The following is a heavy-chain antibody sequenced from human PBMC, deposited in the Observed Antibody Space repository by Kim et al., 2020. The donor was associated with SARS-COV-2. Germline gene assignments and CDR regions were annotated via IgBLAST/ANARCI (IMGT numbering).Heavy chain of an antibody. V-gene: IGHV4-34*01. Sequence: SETLSLTCAVYGGSFSGYYWSWIRQPPGKGLEWIGEINHSGSTNYNPSLKSRVTISVDTSKNQFSLKLSSVTAADTAVYYCARGRSLYYYYYGMDVWGQG. CDR3: ARGRSLYYYYYGMDV. CDR2: INHSGST. CDR1: GGSFSGYY. J-gene: IGHJ6*02.